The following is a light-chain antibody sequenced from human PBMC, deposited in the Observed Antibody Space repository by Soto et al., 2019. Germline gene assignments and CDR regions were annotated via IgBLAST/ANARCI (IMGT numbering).Light chain of an antibody. CDR1: QCIGNA. CDR3: LKDINYPWK. CDR2: GAS. V-gene: IGKV1-6*01. Sequence: AIQITHSPSSLSASVVDGVTISCLASQCIGNALGWYQQKPGKPPKVLIYGASNLQSGVPPRFSGSGSGTAFTLAISSLQPEDSATYYCLKDINYPWKFGQGTKVDIK. J-gene: IGKJ1*01.